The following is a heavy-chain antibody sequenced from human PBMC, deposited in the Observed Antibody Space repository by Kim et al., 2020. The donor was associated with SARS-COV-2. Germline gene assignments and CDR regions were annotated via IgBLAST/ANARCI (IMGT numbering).Heavy chain of an antibody. Sequence: SETLSLTCTVSGGSISSYYWSWIRQPPGKGLEWIGYIYYSGSTNYNPSLKSRVTISVDTSKNQFSLKLSSVTAADTAVYYCARGAYDILTGPYDYWGQGT. CDR2: IYYSGST. CDR3: ARGAYDILTGPYDY. J-gene: IGHJ4*02. D-gene: IGHD3-9*01. CDR1: GGSISSYY. V-gene: IGHV4-59*01.